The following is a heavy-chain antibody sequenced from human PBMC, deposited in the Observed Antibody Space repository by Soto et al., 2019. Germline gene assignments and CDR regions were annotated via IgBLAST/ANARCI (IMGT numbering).Heavy chain of an antibody. CDR3: GRDTGTSTPVGIDY. J-gene: IGHJ4*02. CDR1: GFSFSGYG. Sequence: QVQLVESGGGVVQPGRSLRLSCVASGFSFSGYGLHWVRQAPGKGLEWVAFISNDEKNDFYSDFVKGRFSVSRDNANHRLFLQTNSLRVEDTARYFCGRDTGTSTPVGIDYWGQGALVTVSS. D-gene: IGHD1-26*01. V-gene: IGHV3-30*04. CDR2: ISNDEKND.